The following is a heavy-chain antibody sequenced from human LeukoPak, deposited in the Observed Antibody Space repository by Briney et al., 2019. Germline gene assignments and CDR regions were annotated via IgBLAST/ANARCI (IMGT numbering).Heavy chain of an antibody. CDR1: GFTFSDYY. CDR2: ISSRSSTI. Sequence: GGSLRLSCAASGFTFSDYYMSWIRQAPGKGLEWVSYISSRSSTIYYADSVKGRFTISRDNAKNSLYLQMNSLRAQDTAVYYCARDRYSGSYPLDYWGQGTLVTVSS. D-gene: IGHD1-26*01. V-gene: IGHV3-11*04. CDR3: ARDRYSGSYPLDY. J-gene: IGHJ4*02.